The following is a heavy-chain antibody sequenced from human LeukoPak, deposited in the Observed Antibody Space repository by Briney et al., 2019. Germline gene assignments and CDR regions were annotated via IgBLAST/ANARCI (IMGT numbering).Heavy chain of an antibody. CDR1: GFTFDDYA. D-gene: IGHD6-6*01. CDR2: ISWNSGSI. V-gene: IGHV3-9*03. Sequence: GGSLRLSCAASGFTFDDYAMHWVRQAPGKGLEWVSGISWNSGSIGYADSVKGRFTISRDNAKNSLYLQMNSLRAEDMALYYCAKDIGYSSSSSAFDIWGQGTMVTVSS. CDR3: AKDIGYSSSSSAFDI. J-gene: IGHJ3*02.